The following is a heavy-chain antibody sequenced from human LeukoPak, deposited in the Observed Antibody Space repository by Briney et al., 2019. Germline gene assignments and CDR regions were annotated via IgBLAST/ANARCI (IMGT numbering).Heavy chain of an antibody. CDR3: ASLKFLEWLSLGWFDP. D-gene: IGHD3-3*01. J-gene: IGHJ5*02. Sequence: SETLSPTCTVSGGSISSYYWSWIRQPPGKGLEWIGYIYYSGSTNYNPSLKSRVTISVNTSKNQFSLKLSSVTAADTAVYYCASLKFLEWLSLGWFDPWGQGTLVTVSS. CDR2: IYYSGST. CDR1: GGSISSYY. V-gene: IGHV4-59*01.